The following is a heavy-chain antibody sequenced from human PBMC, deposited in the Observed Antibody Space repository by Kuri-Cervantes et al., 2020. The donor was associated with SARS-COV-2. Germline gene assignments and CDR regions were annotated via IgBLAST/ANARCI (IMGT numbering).Heavy chain of an antibody. CDR3: ARSRWGTSSRYYYYYMDV. Sequence: SVKVSCKASGYTFTSYGISWVRQAPGQGLEWMGGIIPIFGTANYAQKFQGRVTITADESTSTAYMELSSLRSEDTAVYYCARSRWGTSSRYYYYYMDVWGKGTTVTVSS. J-gene: IGHJ6*03. CDR2: IIPIFGTA. D-gene: IGHD2-2*01. CDR1: GYTFTSYG. V-gene: IGHV1-69*13.